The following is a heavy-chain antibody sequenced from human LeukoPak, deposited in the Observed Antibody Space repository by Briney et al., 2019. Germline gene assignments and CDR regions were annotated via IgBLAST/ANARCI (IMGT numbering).Heavy chain of an antibody. J-gene: IGHJ3*02. V-gene: IGHV4-38-2*02. CDR2: IYHSGST. CDR1: GYSISSGYY. CDR3: ARETAHEADAFDI. Sequence: SETLSLTCTVSGYSISSGYYWGWIRQPPGKGLEWIGSIYHSGSTYYNPSLKSRVTISVDTSKNQFSLKLSSVTAADTAVYYCARETAHEADAFDIWGQGTMVTVSS.